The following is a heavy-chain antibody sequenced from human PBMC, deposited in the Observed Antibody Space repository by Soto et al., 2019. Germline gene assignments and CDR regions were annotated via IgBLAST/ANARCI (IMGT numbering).Heavy chain of an antibody. Sequence: QVQLVQSGAEVKKPGSSVKVSCKASGGTFSSYAISWVRQAPGQGLEWMGGIIPIFGTANYAQKFQGRVTITADESTSTAYMELSSLRSEDTAVYYCARDAVAYCGGDCYHPDAFDIWGQGTMVTVS. D-gene: IGHD2-21*02. CDR2: IIPIFGTA. CDR1: GGTFSSYA. J-gene: IGHJ3*02. CDR3: ARDAVAYCGGDCYHPDAFDI. V-gene: IGHV1-69*01.